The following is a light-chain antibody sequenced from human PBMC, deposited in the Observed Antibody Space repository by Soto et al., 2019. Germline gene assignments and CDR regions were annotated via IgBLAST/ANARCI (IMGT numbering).Light chain of an antibody. V-gene: IGKV3-15*01. CDR3: QQYNNWPAYT. Sequence: EIVMTQSPATLSVSPGERATLSCRAGQSVSSNLAWYQQKPGQAPRLLIYDASTRAAGIPARFSGSGSGTEFTLTISSLQSEDFAVYYCQQYNNWPAYTFGQGTKLEIK. J-gene: IGKJ2*01. CDR1: QSVSSN. CDR2: DAS.